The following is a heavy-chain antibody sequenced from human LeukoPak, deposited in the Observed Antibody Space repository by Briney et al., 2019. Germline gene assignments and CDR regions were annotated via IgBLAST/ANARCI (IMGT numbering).Heavy chain of an antibody. Sequence: ASVKVSCKASGYTFTNFGISWVRQAPGQGLEWMGWITPYNGNTNYAQTLQGRVTMTTDTSTSTAYMELRSLRSDDTAVYYCARGGTYYYDKSGMKWFDPWGQGTPVTVSS. V-gene: IGHV1-18*01. CDR1: GYTFTNFG. J-gene: IGHJ5*02. D-gene: IGHD3-22*01. CDR2: ITPYNGNT. CDR3: ARGGTYYYDKSGMKWFDP.